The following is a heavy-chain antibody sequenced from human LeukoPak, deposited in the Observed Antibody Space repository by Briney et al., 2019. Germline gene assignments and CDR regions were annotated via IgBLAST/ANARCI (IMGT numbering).Heavy chain of an antibody. CDR3: GTSEVGSSSYESYDY. CDR1: GDSISDYH. J-gene: IGHJ4*02. Sequence: KPSETLSLTCTVSGDSISDYHWSWIRQPAGKGLEWIGRIINSGVTNYNPSLNSRVTISVDRSKNQLSLRLTSVTAADTAVYYCGTSEVGSSSYESYDYWGQGTQVTVSA. D-gene: IGHD1-26*01. CDR2: IINSGVT. V-gene: IGHV4-4*07.